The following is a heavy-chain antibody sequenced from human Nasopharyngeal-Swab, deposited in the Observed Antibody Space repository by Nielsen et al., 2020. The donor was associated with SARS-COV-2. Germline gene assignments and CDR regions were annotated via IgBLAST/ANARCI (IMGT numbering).Heavy chain of an antibody. Sequence: GESLKISCAASGYTFSNYWMHWVRQVPGKGLVWVSRIDIDGSITDYADSVRGRFTISRDNAKNTLYLQMNSLRVEDTALYYCVKHQGSSSDQWGQGTLVTVSS. J-gene: IGHJ4*02. CDR2: IDIDGSIT. CDR1: GYTFSNYW. V-gene: IGHV3-74*01. CDR3: VKHQGSSSDQ.